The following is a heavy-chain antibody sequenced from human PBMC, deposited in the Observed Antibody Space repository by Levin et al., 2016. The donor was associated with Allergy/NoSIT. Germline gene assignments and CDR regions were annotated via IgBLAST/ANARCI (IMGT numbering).Heavy chain of an antibody. CDR1: GFTFTSYA. CDR2: IYSGGNT. V-gene: IGHV3-66*02. D-gene: IGHD5-24*01. CDR3: ARELATISEGAYGMDV. Sequence: GESLKISCAASGFTFTSYAMTWVRQAPGKGLEWVAVIYSGGNTYYADSVKGRFTISRDKTKNTLYLQMNSLRPEDTAVYYCARELATISEGAYGMDVWGQGTTVTVSS. J-gene: IGHJ6*02.